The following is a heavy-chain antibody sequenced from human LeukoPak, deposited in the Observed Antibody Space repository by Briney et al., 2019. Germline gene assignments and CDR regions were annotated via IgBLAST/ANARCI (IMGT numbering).Heavy chain of an antibody. V-gene: IGHV3-21*04. CDR3: AKTLSSGWSGKYYFDY. CDR2: ISSRSGDI. D-gene: IGHD6-19*01. Sequence: GGSLRLSCAASGFTFSTYSMTWVRQAPGKRLEWISSISSRSGDIYYADSVKGRFTIYRDNSKSRLSLQMNSLRAEDTAVYYCAKTLSSGWSGKYYFDYWGQGTLVSVSS. J-gene: IGHJ4*02. CDR1: GFTFSTYS.